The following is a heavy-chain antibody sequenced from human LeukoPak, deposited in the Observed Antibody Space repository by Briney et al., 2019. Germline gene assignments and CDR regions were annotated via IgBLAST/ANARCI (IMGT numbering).Heavy chain of an antibody. CDR1: GGSISSSSYY. Sequence: PSETLSLTCTVSGGSISSSSYYWGWIRQPPGKGLEWIGSIYYSGSTYYNPSLKSRVTISVDTSKNQFSLKLSSVTAADTAVYYCARGYYYDGYFDYWGQGTLVTVSS. J-gene: IGHJ4*02. V-gene: IGHV4-39*01. D-gene: IGHD3-22*01. CDR2: IYYSGST. CDR3: ARGYYYDGYFDY.